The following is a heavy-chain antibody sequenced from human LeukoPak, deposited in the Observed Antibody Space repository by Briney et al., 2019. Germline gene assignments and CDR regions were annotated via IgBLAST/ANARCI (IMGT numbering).Heavy chain of an antibody. CDR3: ARDSPRGYCSGGSCYAWFDP. Sequence: PGGSLRLSCAASGFTFSSYSMSWVRQAPGKGLEWVSSISSSSSYIYYADSVKGRFTISRDNAKNSLYLQMNSLRAEDTAVYYCARDSPRGYCSGGSCYAWFDPWGQGTLVTVSS. CDR1: GFTFSSYS. J-gene: IGHJ5*02. D-gene: IGHD2-15*01. CDR2: ISSSSSYI. V-gene: IGHV3-21*01.